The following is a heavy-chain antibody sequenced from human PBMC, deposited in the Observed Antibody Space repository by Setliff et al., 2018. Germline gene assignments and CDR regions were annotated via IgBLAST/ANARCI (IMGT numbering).Heavy chain of an antibody. CDR3: ARDLRYFDWLIENWYFDL. J-gene: IGHJ2*01. Sequence: ASVKVSCKASAYTFIDYYLHWVRQAPGQGLEWMGWINPNSGDTYYVQKFQDRVTMTRDTSIRTAYMELRRLRSGDTALYYCARDLRYFDWLIENWYFDLWGRGTLVTVSS. CDR2: INPNSGDT. D-gene: IGHD3-9*01. V-gene: IGHV1-2*02. CDR1: AYTFIDYY.